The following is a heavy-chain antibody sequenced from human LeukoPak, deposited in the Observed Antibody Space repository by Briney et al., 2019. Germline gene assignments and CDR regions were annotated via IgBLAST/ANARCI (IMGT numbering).Heavy chain of an antibody. Sequence: EASVKVSCKASGYTFTSFYVHCVRQAPGQGLEWMGIINPTTGTTTYAQKFQGRVTMTSDTSTSTVYMELSSLRSEDTAVYYCARDDILTGYTYWGQGTLVTVSS. CDR2: INPTTGTT. CDR1: GYTFTSFY. D-gene: IGHD3-9*01. V-gene: IGHV1-46*01. J-gene: IGHJ4*02. CDR3: ARDDILTGYTY.